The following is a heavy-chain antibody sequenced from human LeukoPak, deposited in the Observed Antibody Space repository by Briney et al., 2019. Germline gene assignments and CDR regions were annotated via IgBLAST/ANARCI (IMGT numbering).Heavy chain of an antibody. CDR3: SKRESASVTNYKSFAY. CDR2: LNGSGSST. CDR1: GFTFSTYA. J-gene: IGHJ4*02. Sequence: GGSVRLACAASGFTFSTYAMSWVRQAPGKGLEWVSSLNGSGSSTYYADSVKGRFTISRDNSKNTLYLQMNSLRAEDTAVYYCSKRESASVTNYKSFAYWGQVSIVTVSS. V-gene: IGHV3-23*01. D-gene: IGHD3-10*01.